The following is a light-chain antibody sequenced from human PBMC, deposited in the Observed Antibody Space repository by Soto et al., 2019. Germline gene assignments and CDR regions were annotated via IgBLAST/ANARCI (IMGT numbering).Light chain of an antibody. Sequence: QSALTQPPSVSAAPGQKVTISCSGSSSNIGGNSVSWYQQHPGTAPNLLVYYDNKRPSAIPALFSGSKSGRSATLGITGFQTGDEADDYCSSWDSSLSAYVFGTGTKVTVL. V-gene: IGLV1-51*01. CDR1: SSNIGGNS. CDR3: SSWDSSLSAYV. CDR2: YDN. J-gene: IGLJ1*01.